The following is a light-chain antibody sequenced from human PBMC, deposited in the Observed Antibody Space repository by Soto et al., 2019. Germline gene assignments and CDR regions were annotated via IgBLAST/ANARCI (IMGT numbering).Light chain of an antibody. CDR3: QSYDNILSGPL. CDR2: KNN. V-gene: IGLV1-40*01. J-gene: IGLJ3*02. CDR1: GSNVGASYD. Sequence: QSVLTQPPSVSGAPGQTITMSCTGCGSNVGASYDVHWYQVLPGAGPRLLIYKNNNRPSGVPDRFSGSKSGTSASLAITGLRAEDEADYYCQSYDNILSGPLFGGGTKVTVL.